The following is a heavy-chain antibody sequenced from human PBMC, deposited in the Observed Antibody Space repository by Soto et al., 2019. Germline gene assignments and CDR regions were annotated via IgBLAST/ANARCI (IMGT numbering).Heavy chain of an antibody. J-gene: IGHJ4*02. CDR2: IKSKTDGGTT. D-gene: IGHD2-15*01. V-gene: IGHV3-15*07. Sequence: EVQLVESGGGLVKPGGSLRLSCAASGFTFSNAWMNWVRQAPGKGLEWVGRIKSKTDGGTTDYAAPVKGRFTISRDDSKKTLYLQMNSLKTEDTAVYYCTTEKYCSGGSCAYWGQGTLVTVSS. CDR3: TTEKYCSGGSCAY. CDR1: GFTFSNAW.